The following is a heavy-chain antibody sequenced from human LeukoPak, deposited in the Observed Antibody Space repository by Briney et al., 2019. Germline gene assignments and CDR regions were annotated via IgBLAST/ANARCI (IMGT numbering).Heavy chain of an antibody. J-gene: IGHJ4*02. CDR1: GYSISSGFY. CDR3: ARGVGLTQGGTFDY. D-gene: IGHD1-1*01. V-gene: IGHV4-38-2*02. CDR2: IYHSGST. Sequence: SETLSLTCTVSGYSISSGFYWGWIRQPPGKGLEWIGSIYHSGSTHYNSSLKSRVTISVDTSKNQLSLKLSSVTAADTAVFYCARGVGLTQGGTFDYWGQGTLVTVSS.